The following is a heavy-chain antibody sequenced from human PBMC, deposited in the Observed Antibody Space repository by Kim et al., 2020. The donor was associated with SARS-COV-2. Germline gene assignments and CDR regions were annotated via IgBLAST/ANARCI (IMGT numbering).Heavy chain of an antibody. J-gene: IGHJ4*02. Sequence: ADSVKGRFTISRDNAKNSLYLQMNSLRAEDTALYYCAKEIAARPGDYFDYWGQGTLVTVSS. V-gene: IGHV3-9*01. CDR3: AKEIAARPGDYFDY. D-gene: IGHD6-6*01.